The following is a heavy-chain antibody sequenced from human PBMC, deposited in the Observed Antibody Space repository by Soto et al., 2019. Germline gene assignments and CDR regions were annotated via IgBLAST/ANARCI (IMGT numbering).Heavy chain of an antibody. D-gene: IGHD1-7*01. Sequence: GGSLRLSCAASGFTFSSYAMSWVRQAPGKGLEWVSAISGSGGSTYYADSVKGRFTISRDNSKNTLYLQMNSLRAEDTAVYYCAKDPLELLSYYYGMDVWGQGTTVTVSS. CDR3: AKDPLELLSYYYGMDV. V-gene: IGHV3-23*01. J-gene: IGHJ6*02. CDR1: GFTFSSYA. CDR2: ISGSGGST.